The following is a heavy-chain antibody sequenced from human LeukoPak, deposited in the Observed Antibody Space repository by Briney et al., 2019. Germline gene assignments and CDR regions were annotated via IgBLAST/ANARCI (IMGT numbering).Heavy chain of an antibody. Sequence: ASVKVSCKASGYAFTDYYMHWVRQAPGQGLEWMGWINPDSGGTNYAQNFQGRVTMTRDTSISTAYMELSRLRSDDTAVYYCARPFIETPSLGALDYWGQGTLVTVSS. CDR1: GYAFTDYY. CDR2: INPDSGGT. J-gene: IGHJ4*02. D-gene: IGHD4-23*01. CDR3: ARPFIETPSLGALDY. V-gene: IGHV1-2*02.